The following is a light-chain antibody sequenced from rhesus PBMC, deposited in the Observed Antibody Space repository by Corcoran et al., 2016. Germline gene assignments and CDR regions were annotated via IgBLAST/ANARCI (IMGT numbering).Light chain of an antibody. J-gene: IGKJ3*01. CDR1: ENVNNY. Sequence: DIQMTQSPSSLSASVGDRVTITCRASENVNNYLNWYQQKPGKAPKLLIYKASTLQRGVPSRFSGSGSGTDYTFTSSSLQPEDVATYYCQHGYGTPFTFGPGTKLDIK. V-gene: IGKV1-74*01. CDR3: QHGYGTPFT. CDR2: KAS.